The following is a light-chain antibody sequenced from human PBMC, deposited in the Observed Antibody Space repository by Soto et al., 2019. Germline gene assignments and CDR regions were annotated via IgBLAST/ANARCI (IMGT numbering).Light chain of an antibody. V-gene: IGKV1-9*01. J-gene: IGKJ1*01. Sequence: IQLTQSPSSLSASVGDRVTITCRASQGISSYLAWYHQKPGKAPNLLIYAASTLQSGVPSRFSGSGSGTDFTLTISSLQPEDFATYYCQQLNSYPRTFGQGTKVEIK. CDR3: QQLNSYPRT. CDR1: QGISSY. CDR2: AAS.